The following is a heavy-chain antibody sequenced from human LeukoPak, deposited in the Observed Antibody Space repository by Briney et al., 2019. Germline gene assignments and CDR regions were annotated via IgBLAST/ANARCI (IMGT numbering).Heavy chain of an antibody. CDR3: AREDGYMDV. J-gene: IGHJ6*03. Sequence: GGSLRLSCAASGFTFNSYEMNWVRQAPGKGLEWVSYISSSGSTIYYADSVKGRFTISRDNAKNSLYLQMNSLRAEDTAVYYCAREDGYMDVWGKGTTVTVSS. CDR2: ISSSGSTI. CDR1: GFTFNSYE. V-gene: IGHV3-48*03. D-gene: IGHD5-24*01.